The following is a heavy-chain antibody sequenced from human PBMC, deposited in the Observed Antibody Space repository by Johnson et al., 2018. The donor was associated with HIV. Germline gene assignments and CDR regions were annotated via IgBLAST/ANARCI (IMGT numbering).Heavy chain of an antibody. Sequence: QVQLVESGGGVVQPGGSLRLSCAASGFTFSSYGIHWVRQAPGKGLEWVSFIRYDGSNKYYTDSVKGRFTISRDNAKNSLSRQINSLRADDTAVYYCARGGSDAFDIRGQGTMVTVSS. J-gene: IGHJ3*02. CDR3: ARGGSDAFDI. CDR2: IRYDGSNK. CDR1: GFTFSSYG. D-gene: IGHD3-16*01. V-gene: IGHV3-30*02.